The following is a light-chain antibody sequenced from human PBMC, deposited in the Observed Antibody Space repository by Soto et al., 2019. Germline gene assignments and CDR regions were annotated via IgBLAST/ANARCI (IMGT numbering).Light chain of an antibody. CDR3: SSWDTGLGGL. V-gene: IGLV1-47*01. Sequence: QSVLTQPPSASGTPGQRVTISCSGNNSNIGKTYVHWYHQRPGTAHKLLIYRDDQRPSGVPDRFSGSKSDTSASLAISGLRYEDEADYYCSSWDTGLGGLFGGGTKVTVL. CDR1: NSNIGKTY. J-gene: IGLJ3*02. CDR2: RDD.